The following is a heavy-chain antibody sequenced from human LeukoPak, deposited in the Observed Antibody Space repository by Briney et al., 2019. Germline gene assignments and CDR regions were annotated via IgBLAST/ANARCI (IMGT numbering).Heavy chain of an antibody. V-gene: IGHV4-34*01. CDR2: INHSGST. J-gene: IGHJ4*02. CDR1: GGSFSGYY. CDR3: ARSPRGHTGTTAY. D-gene: IGHD1-7*01. Sequence: SETLSLTCAVYGGSFSGYYWSWIRQPPGKGLEWIGEINHSGSTNYNPSLKSRVTISVDTSKNQFSLKLSSVTAADTAVYYCARSPRGHTGTTAYWGQGTLVTVSS.